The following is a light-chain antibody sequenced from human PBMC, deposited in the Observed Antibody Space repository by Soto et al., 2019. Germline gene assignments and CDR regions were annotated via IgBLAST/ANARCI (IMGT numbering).Light chain of an antibody. V-gene: IGLV2-23*01. CDR1: SSDVGAYNS. J-gene: IGLJ1*01. CDR2: KGT. Sequence: VLAQPASVSGSPGQSITISCTGTSSDVGAYNSVSWYQQHPHKAPQVIIYKGTQRPSGVSNRFSGSTSGNAASLTISGLQADDEADYFCCSSAPESAYVFGNGTKVTVL. CDR3: CSSAPESAYV.